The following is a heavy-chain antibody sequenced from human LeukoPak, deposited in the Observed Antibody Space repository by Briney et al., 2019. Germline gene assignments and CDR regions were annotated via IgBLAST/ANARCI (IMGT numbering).Heavy chain of an antibody. CDR1: GFTFSSDG. CDR3: AKDGLTYYDILTGYSPLDY. Sequence: GSLRLSCAASGFTFSSDGMSWVRQAPGKGLEWVSAIIGSGGSTYYADSVKGRFTISRDNSKNTLYLQMNSLRAEDTAVYYCAKDGLTYYDILTGYSPLDYWGQGTLVTVSS. D-gene: IGHD3-9*01. V-gene: IGHV3-23*01. CDR2: IIGSGGST. J-gene: IGHJ4*02.